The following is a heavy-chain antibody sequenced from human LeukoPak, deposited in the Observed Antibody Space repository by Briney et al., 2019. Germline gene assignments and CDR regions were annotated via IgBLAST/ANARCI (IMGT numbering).Heavy chain of an antibody. J-gene: IGHJ4*02. Sequence: GGSLRLSCAASGFTFDDYGMSWVRQAPGKGLEWVSGINWNGGSTGYADSVKGRFTISRDNAKNSLYLQMNSLRAEDTALYYCARATYSSSWYGSVYWGPGTLVTVSS. CDR3: ARATYSSSWYGSVY. CDR1: GFTFDDYG. D-gene: IGHD6-13*01. CDR2: INWNGGST. V-gene: IGHV3-20*04.